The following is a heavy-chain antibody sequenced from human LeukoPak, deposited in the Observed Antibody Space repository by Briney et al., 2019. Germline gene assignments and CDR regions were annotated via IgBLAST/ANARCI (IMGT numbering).Heavy chain of an antibody. CDR3: ARGELTGYKDYYYHGLDL. CDR1: GGSISSYY. J-gene: IGHJ6*02. Sequence: PSETLSLTCTVSGGSISSYYWSWIRQPPGKGLEWIGYIYYSGSTNYNPSLKSRVTISVDTSKNQFSLKLSSVTAADTAVYYCARGELTGYKDYYYHGLDLWGQGTTVTVSS. CDR2: IYYSGST. D-gene: IGHD3-9*01. V-gene: IGHV4-59*01.